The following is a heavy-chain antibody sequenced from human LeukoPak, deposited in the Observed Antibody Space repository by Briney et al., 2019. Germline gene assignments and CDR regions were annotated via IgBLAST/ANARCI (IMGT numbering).Heavy chain of an antibody. Sequence: KTSETLSLTCTVSGGTISSYYWNWIRQPPGKGLEWIGYIHSSGSTKYNPSLKSRVTISVDTSKNQFSLKLSSVTAADTAVYYCARWYGSGWAFDYWGQGTQVSVSS. CDR2: IHSSGST. CDR3: ARWYGSGWAFDY. J-gene: IGHJ4*02. D-gene: IGHD6-19*01. CDR1: GGTISSYY. V-gene: IGHV4-59*08.